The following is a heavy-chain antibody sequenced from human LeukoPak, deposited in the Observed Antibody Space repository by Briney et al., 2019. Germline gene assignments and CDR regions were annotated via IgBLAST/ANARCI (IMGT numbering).Heavy chain of an antibody. D-gene: IGHD6-13*01. J-gene: IGHJ4*02. Sequence: PGGSLRLSCAASGFTFRSYWMSWIRQAPGKGLEWVSYISGSGSHTTYADSVRGRFTISRDNAKNSLSLQVNSLRADDTAVYYCARVGSTVAAGTPDYWGQGTLVTVSS. CDR2: ISGSGSHT. CDR3: ARVGSTVAAGTPDY. V-gene: IGHV3-11*06. CDR1: GFTFRSYW.